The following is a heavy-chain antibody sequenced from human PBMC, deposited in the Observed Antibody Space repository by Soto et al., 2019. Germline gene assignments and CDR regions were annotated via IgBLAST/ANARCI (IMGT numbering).Heavy chain of an antibody. CDR1: GFTFSSYD. CDR2: IGTAGDT. CDR3: ARATYYYDSSGAGPTNWYFDL. V-gene: IGHV3-13*04. J-gene: IGHJ2*01. D-gene: IGHD3-22*01. Sequence: GGSLRLSCAASGFTFSSYDMHWVRQATGKGLEWVSAIGTAGDTYYPGSVKGRFTISRENAKNSLYLQMNSLRAGDTAVYYCARATYYYDSSGAGPTNWYFDLWGRGTLVTVSS.